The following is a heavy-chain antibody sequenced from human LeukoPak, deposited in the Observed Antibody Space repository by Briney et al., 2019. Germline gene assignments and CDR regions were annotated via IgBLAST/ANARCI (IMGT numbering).Heavy chain of an antibody. Sequence: ASVKASCKASGGTFSSYAISWVRQAPGQGLEWMGGIIPIFGTANYAQKFQGRVTITADESTSTAYMELSSLRSEDTAVYYCARRYCSSTSCYTRPHFDYWGQGTLVTVSS. V-gene: IGHV1-69*13. CDR2: IIPIFGTA. J-gene: IGHJ4*02. D-gene: IGHD2-2*02. CDR3: ARRYCSSTSCYTRPHFDY. CDR1: GGTFSSYA.